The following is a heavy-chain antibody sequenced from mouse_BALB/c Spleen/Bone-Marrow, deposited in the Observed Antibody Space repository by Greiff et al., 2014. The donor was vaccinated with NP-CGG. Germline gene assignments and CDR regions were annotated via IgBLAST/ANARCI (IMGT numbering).Heavy chain of an antibody. CDR2: INPNNGGT. CDR1: GYTFTTYY. D-gene: IGHD4-1*01. J-gene: IGHJ2*01. CDR3: SRGRTWDFDY. Sequence: QVQLQQSGAELVNPGTSVKLSCKASGYTFTTYYMYWVKQRPGQGLEWIGEINPNNGGTNFKEKFKSKATLTVDKSSSTAYMQLSSLTSEDSAVYYWSRGRTWDFDYWGQGTTLTVSS. V-gene: IGHV1S81*02.